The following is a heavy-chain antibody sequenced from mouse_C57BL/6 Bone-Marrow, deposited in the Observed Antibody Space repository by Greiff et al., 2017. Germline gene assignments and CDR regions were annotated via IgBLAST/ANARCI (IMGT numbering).Heavy chain of an antibody. CDR1: GYSITSGYY. CDR3: ARGPVVAPDAY. J-gene: IGHJ3*01. D-gene: IGHD1-1*01. Sequence: DVQLQESGPGLVKPSQSLSLTCSVTGYSITSGYYWNWIRQFPGNKLEWMGYISYDGSNNYNPSLKNRISITRDTSKNQFFLKLNSVTTEDTATYYCARGPVVAPDAYWGQGTLVTVSA. CDR2: ISYDGSN. V-gene: IGHV3-6*01.